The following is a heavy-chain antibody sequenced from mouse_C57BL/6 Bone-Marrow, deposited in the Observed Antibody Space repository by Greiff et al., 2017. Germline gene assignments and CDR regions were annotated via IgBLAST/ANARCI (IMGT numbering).Heavy chain of an antibody. D-gene: IGHD1-1*01. CDR1: GYTFPSYW. J-gene: IGHJ1*03. V-gene: IGHV1-69*01. Sequence: QVQLQQSGAELVMPGASVKLSCKASGYTFPSYWMHWVKQRPGQGLEWLGEIDPSDSYTNYNQTFKGKSTFTVDKSASTAYMQLSSLTSEDSAGYYCARPPSGNYGWYFDVWGTGTTVTVSS. CDR3: ARPPSGNYGWYFDV. CDR2: IDPSDSYT.